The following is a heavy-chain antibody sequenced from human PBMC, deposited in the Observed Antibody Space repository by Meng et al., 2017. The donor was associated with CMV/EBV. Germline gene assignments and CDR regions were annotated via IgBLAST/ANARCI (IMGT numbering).Heavy chain of an antibody. V-gene: IGHV3-30*02. CDR2: IRYDGSNK. J-gene: IGHJ6*02. CDR3: AKDHVVVVPAAIPDYYYYGMDV. Sequence: GGSLRLSCAASGFTFSSYGVHWVRQAPGKGLEWVAFIRYDGSNKYYADSVKGRFTISRDNSKNTLYLQMNSLRAEDTAVYYCAKDHVVVVPAAIPDYYYYGMDVWGQGTTVTVSS. D-gene: IGHD2-2*02. CDR1: GFTFSSYG.